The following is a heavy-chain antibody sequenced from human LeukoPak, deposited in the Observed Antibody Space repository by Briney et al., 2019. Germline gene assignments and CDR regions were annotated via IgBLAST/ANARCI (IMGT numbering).Heavy chain of an antibody. CDR1: GYTFTSYD. J-gene: IGHJ6*03. V-gene: IGHV1-8*03. CDR3: ARGYQLLYFYYYYYMDV. CDR2: MNPNSGNT. Sequence: ASVKVSCKASGYTFTSYDINWVRQATGQGLEWMGWMNPNSGNTGYAQKFQGRVTITRNTSISTAYMELSSLGSEDTAVYYCARGYQLLYFYYYYYMDVWGKGTTVTVPS. D-gene: IGHD2-2*02.